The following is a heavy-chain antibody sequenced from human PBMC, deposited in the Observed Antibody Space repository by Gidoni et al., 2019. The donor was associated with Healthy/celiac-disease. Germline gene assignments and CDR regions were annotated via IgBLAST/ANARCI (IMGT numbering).Heavy chain of an antibody. CDR2: ISSNGGST. CDR1: GFTFSSYA. Sequence: EVQLVESGGGLVQPGGSLRLPCSASGFTFSSYAMHWVRQAPGKGLEYVSAISSNGGSTYYADSVKGRFTISRDNSKNTLYLQMSSLRAEDTAVYYCVKTGGSYLSGYYFDYWGQGTLVTVSS. V-gene: IGHV3-64D*06. D-gene: IGHD1-26*01. J-gene: IGHJ4*02. CDR3: VKTGGSYLSGYYFDY.